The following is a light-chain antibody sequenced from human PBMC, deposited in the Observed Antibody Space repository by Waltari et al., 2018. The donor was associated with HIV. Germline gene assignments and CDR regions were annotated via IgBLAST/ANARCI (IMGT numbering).Light chain of an antibody. CDR3: CSYSVDYV. Sequence: QSVLTPPRSVSGSTGQTVTLSCVGIRCYISADRFVPWYQQYPGKPPRLLIYDVTKLPSGVPHRFSGSKSGDTASLTISGLQADDEADYFCCSYSVDYVFGTGTEVTVL. CDR1: RCYISADRF. CDR2: DVT. V-gene: IGLV2-11*01. J-gene: IGLJ1*01.